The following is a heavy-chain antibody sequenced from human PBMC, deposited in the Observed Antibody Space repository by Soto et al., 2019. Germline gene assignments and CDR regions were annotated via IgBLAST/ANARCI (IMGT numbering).Heavy chain of an antibody. CDR1: GFIFSAYA. CDR3: ARDPSPYTSGWYGIDF. CDR2: ISYDGTNK. Sequence: GGSLRLSCAASGFIFSAYAMLWVRQAPGKGLEWVAAISYDGTNKYYADSIKGRFTISRDNSANTLFLQVNSLRREDTAMYYCARDPSPYTSGWYGIDFWGHGTLVTVSS. V-gene: IGHV3-30*04. J-gene: IGHJ4*01. D-gene: IGHD6-19*01.